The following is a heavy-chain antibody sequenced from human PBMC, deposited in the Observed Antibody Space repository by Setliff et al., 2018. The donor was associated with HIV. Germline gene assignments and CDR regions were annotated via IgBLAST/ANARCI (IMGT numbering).Heavy chain of an antibody. D-gene: IGHD1-7*01. CDR2: VSFSGST. J-gene: IGHJ3*02. V-gene: IGHV4-34*01. CDR3: ARVALSVTRTTRRAFDI. Sequence: SETLSLTCTIYGESFSGYYCSWIRQPPGKGLEWIGEVSFSGSTNYNPSLKSRVTISVDTSKNQLSLILRSVTAADTAVYYCARVALSVTRTTRRAFDIWGQGTMVTVSS. CDR1: GESFSGYY.